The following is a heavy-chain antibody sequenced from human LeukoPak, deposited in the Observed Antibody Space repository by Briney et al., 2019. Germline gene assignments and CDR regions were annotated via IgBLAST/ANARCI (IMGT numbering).Heavy chain of an antibody. J-gene: IGHJ4*02. CDR3: ARHRVEWPKTYYYDSSGHPPIDY. D-gene: IGHD3-22*01. CDR1: GGSISSSSYY. Sequence: SETLSLTCTVSGGSISSSSYYWGWIRQPPGKGLERIGSIYYSGSTYYNPSLKSRVTISVDTSKNQFSLKLSSVTAADTAVYYCARHRVEWPKTYYYDSSGHPPIDYWGQGTLVTVSS. CDR2: IYYSGST. V-gene: IGHV4-39*01.